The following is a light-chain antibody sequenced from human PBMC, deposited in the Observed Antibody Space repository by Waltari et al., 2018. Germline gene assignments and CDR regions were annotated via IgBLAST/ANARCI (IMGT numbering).Light chain of an antibody. J-gene: IGLJ1*01. Sequence: QSALTQPASVSGSPGQSINISCSGTDSDVGAYDFGPWYQQHPGKAPHLIIYEVSNRPSGISNRFSASKSGNTASLTISGLQAEDEADYYCSSYTTSSAPGVFGTGTRVTVL. CDR2: EVS. V-gene: IGLV2-14*01. CDR3: SSYTTSSAPGV. CDR1: DSDVGAYDF.